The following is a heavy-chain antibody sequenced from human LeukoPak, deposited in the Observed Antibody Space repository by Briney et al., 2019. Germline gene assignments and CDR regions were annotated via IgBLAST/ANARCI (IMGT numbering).Heavy chain of an antibody. CDR3: ARGGYDILTGYKTLDY. Sequence: ASVKVSCKASGGTFSSYAISWVRQAPGQGLEWMGGIIPIFGTANYAQKFQGRVTITADKSTSTAYMELSSLRSEDTAVYYCARGGYDILTGYKTLDYWGQGTLVTVSS. V-gene: IGHV1-69*06. D-gene: IGHD3-9*01. J-gene: IGHJ4*02. CDR1: GGTFSSYA. CDR2: IIPIFGTA.